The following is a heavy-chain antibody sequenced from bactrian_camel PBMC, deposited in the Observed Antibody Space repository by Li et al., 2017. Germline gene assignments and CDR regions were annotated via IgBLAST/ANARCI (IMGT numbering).Heavy chain of an antibody. V-gene: IGHV3S26*01. J-gene: IGHJ6*01. CDR1: GYKYASFC. D-gene: IGHD1*01. CDR3: VAIPGQSWCPMLIPALYKA. Sequence: HVQLVESGGGSVQAGGPLRLSCAVSGYKYASFCMAWFRQAPGKEREEVASIDMDGREGYADSMKGRFTISQDDAENTLNLQMNSLTAEDSAMYYCVAIPGQSWCPMLIPALYKAWGQGTQVTVS. CDR2: IDMDGRE.